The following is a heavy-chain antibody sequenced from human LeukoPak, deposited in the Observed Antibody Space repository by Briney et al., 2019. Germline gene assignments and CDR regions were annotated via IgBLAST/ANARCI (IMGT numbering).Heavy chain of an antibody. V-gene: IGHV4-59*01. Sequence: LETLSLTCTVSGDSIDSYYWSWIRQPPGEGLEWIGYVFYSGPTNYDASLKSRVAISVDRSKNQFSLKLTSVSAADTAVYYCAGRSARYFDSWGQGTPVTVSS. J-gene: IGHJ4*02. D-gene: IGHD1-26*01. CDR1: GDSIDSYY. CDR2: VFYSGPT. CDR3: AGRSARYFDS.